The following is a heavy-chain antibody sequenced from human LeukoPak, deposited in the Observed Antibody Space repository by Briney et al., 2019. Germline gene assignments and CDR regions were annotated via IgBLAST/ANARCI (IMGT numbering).Heavy chain of an antibody. Sequence: PGRSLRLSCAASGFTFSSYGMHWVRQAPGKGLEWVAVISYDGSNKYYADSVKGRFTISRDNSKNTLYLQMNSLRAEDTAVYYCTTDLQGPYGMDVWGQGTTVTVSS. CDR1: GFTFSSYG. J-gene: IGHJ6*02. CDR2: ISYDGSNK. V-gene: IGHV3-30*03. CDR3: TTDLQGPYGMDV.